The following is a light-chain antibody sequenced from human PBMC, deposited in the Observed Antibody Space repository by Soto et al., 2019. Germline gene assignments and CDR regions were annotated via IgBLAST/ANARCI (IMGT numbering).Light chain of an antibody. CDR2: GAS. J-gene: IGKJ5*01. Sequence: EIVLTQSPGILSLSPGERASLSFGASQSISSSFLAWYQQKPGQAPRLLIYGASSRATGIPDRFSGTGSETDFTLTISRLEPEDFAVYYCQQYDNSPITFGQGTRLEIK. CDR1: QSISSSF. CDR3: QQYDNSPIT. V-gene: IGKV3-20*01.